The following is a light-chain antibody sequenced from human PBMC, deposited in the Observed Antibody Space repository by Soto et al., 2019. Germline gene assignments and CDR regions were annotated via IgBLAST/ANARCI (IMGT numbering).Light chain of an antibody. Sequence: EIVMTQSPATLSVSPGERATLSCRASQSVSSNFAWYQQRPAQAPRLLIYDVSTRATGVQTRFSGSGSGTEFTLTISSLQSEDFAVYYCQQYHDWPLTFGGGTRVEIK. J-gene: IGKJ4*01. CDR3: QQYHDWPLT. V-gene: IGKV3D-15*01. CDR2: DVS. CDR1: QSVSSN.